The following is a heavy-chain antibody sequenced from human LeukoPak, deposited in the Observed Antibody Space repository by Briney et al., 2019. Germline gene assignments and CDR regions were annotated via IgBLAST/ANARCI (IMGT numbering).Heavy chain of an antibody. D-gene: IGHD6-13*01. V-gene: IGHV4-39*01. J-gene: IGHJ4*02. Sequence: PSETLSLTCTVSGGSISSRGYYWGWIRQPPGKGLEWIGSIYYSGITHNNPSLKSRVTISVDTSNNQFSLKLSSVSAADTAVYYCARHGSGSSSSWYDYWGQGTLVTVSS. CDR2: IYYSGIT. CDR1: GGSISSRGYY. CDR3: ARHGSGSSSSWYDY.